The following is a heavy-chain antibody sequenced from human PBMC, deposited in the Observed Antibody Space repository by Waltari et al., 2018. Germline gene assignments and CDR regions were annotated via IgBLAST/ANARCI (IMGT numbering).Heavy chain of an antibody. D-gene: IGHD6-13*01. CDR2: ISPMVGTA. CDR1: GGTFSSYA. Sequence: QVQLVQSGAEVKKPGSSVKVSCKASGGTFSSYAISWVRQAPGQGLEWMGGISPMVGTANYAQKVQGRVTITADESTSTAYMELSSLRSEDTAVYYCAVPPAAGIYYYYGMDVWGQGTTVTVSS. V-gene: IGHV1-69*01. J-gene: IGHJ6*02. CDR3: AVPPAAGIYYYYGMDV.